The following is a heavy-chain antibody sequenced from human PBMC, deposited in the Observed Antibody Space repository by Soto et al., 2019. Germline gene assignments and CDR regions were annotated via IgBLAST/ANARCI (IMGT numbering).Heavy chain of an antibody. V-gene: IGHV3-23*01. D-gene: IGHD1-26*01. CDR2: ISGSGGST. CDR1: TFNNYG. CDR3: AKDGRGASWRQVGNIDY. Sequence: TFNNYGMCCVRLAPRKGLEWVSVISGSGGSTYYADSVDGQFTISRDNSKNTLYLQMNRLRAEDTAVYYCAKDGRGASWRQVGNIDYWGQGTLVTVSS. J-gene: IGHJ4*02.